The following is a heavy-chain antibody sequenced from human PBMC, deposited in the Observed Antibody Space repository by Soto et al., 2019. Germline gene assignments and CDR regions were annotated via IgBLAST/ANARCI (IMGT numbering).Heavy chain of an antibody. CDR3: ARGGAYISSAGLEGY. J-gene: IGHJ4*02. Sequence: EVQLVESGGGLVQPGWSLRLSCAASGFTFSSYWMSWVRQAPGKGLEGVANIKQDGSEKYYVDSVKGRLTISRDNAKNSLYRTMNSRRGDETAVYYCARGGAYISSAGLEGYWVQGTLVTVSS. CDR2: IKQDGSEK. D-gene: IGHD6-6*01. V-gene: IGHV3-7*05. CDR1: GFTFSSYW.